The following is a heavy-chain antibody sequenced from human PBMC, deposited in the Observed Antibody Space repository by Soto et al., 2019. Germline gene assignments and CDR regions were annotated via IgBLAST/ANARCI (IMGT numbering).Heavy chain of an antibody. V-gene: IGHV4-59*08. D-gene: IGHD3-22*01. Sequence: PSETLSLTCTVSGGSISSYYWSWIRQPPGKRLEWIGYIYYSGSTYYNPSLKSRVTISVDTSKNQFSLKLSSVTAADTAVYYCARVRYYYDSSGYSRKYYFDYWGQGTLVTVSS. CDR2: IYYSGST. J-gene: IGHJ4*02. CDR1: GGSISSYY. CDR3: ARVRYYYDSSGYSRKYYFDY.